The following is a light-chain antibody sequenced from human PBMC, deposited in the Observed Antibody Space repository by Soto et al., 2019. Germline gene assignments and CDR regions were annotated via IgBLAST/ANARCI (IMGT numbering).Light chain of an antibody. CDR2: DAS. Sequence: DIQMTQSPSTLSASVGDRVTITCRASQSISSWLDWYQQKPGKAPKLLIYDASSLESGVPSRFSGSGSGTEFTLTISSLQPDDFATYYCQQYTTYPWTFGQGTKVEIK. CDR3: QQYTTYPWT. CDR1: QSISSW. J-gene: IGKJ1*01. V-gene: IGKV1-5*01.